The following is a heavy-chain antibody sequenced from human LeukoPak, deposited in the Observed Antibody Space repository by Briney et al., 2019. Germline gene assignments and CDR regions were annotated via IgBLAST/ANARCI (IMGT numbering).Heavy chain of an antibody. D-gene: IGHD5-12*01. J-gene: IGHJ5*02. Sequence: ASVKVSCKASGGTFSSYAISWMRQAPGQGLEWMGGIIPIFGTANYAQKFQGRVTITADESTSTAYMELSSLRSEDTAVYYCARRIGYSGYDLNYWFDPWGQGTLVTVSS. V-gene: IGHV1-69*13. CDR2: IIPIFGTA. CDR1: GGTFSSYA. CDR3: ARRIGYSGYDLNYWFDP.